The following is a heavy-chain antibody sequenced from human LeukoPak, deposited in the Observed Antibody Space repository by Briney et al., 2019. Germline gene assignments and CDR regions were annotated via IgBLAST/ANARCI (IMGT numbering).Heavy chain of an antibody. CDR1: GFTFSSYA. CDR3: AKARDSSGWYPGYFDY. V-gene: IGHV3-23*01. D-gene: IGHD6-19*01. Sequence: PGGSLRLSCAASGFTFSSYAMSWLRQAPGKGLEWVSAISGSGGSTYYADSVKGRFTISRDNSKNTLYLQMNSLRAEDTAVYYCAKARDSSGWYPGYFDYWGQGTLVTVSS. CDR2: ISGSGGST. J-gene: IGHJ4*02.